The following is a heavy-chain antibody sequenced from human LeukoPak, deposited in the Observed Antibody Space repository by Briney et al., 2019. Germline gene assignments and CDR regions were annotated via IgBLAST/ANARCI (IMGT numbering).Heavy chain of an antibody. J-gene: IGHJ4*02. CDR2: ISLSGVT. V-gene: IGHV4-4*02. D-gene: IGHD1-26*01. CDR3: SRESGAFSPFGY. CDR1: GGSISSTNW. Sequence: PSETLSLTSGVSGGSISSTNWWSWVRQPPGQGLEWIGEISLSGVTNYNPSLESRVTMSLDRSKNPLSLSLASVTAADTAVYYCSRESGAFSPFGYWGQGTLVTVSS.